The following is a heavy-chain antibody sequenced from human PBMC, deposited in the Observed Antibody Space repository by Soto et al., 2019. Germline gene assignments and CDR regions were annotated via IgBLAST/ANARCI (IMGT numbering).Heavy chain of an antibody. Sequence: QVQLVQSGAEVKKPGASVKVSCKASGYVFPSYGINWVRQAPGQGREWMGWISAYNGNTDYAQKYQGRATMTKDTPTSTAYMALRSMISDDTAVYYCARDHIVGAPDYWGQGTLVTVTS. D-gene: IGHD1-26*01. V-gene: IGHV1-18*01. CDR2: ISAYNGNT. J-gene: IGHJ4*02. CDR1: GYVFPSYG. CDR3: ARDHIVGAPDY.